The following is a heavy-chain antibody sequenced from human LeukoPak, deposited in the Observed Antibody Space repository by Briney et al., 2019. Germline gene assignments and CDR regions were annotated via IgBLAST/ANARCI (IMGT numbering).Heavy chain of an antibody. CDR2: ISSNGGST. CDR3: ARDRFCTTDRCSDY. CDR1: GFTFSSYA. J-gene: IGHJ4*02. V-gene: IGHV3-64*01. Sequence: PGGSLRLSCAASGFTFSSYAMHWVRQAPGKGLEYVSAISSNGGSTYYANSVKGRFTISRDNAKNTLYLQMNSLRVEDTAVYYCARDRFCTTDRCSDYWGQGTLVTVSS. D-gene: IGHD2-8*01.